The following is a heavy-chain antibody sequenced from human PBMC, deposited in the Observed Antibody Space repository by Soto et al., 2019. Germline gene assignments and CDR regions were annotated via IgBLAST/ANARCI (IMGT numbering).Heavy chain of an antibody. V-gene: IGHV3-73*01. CDR2: IRSKTYNYAT. J-gene: IGHJ4*02. CDR3: AIEGAGFGH. Sequence: DVQLVESGGGLVQPWGSVRLSCAASGFSFSVSSMHWVRHASGKGLEWLGRIRSKTYNYATTYSESVKDRFIISRDDSQDTMFLQMSSLRTEDTAMDYCAIEGAGFGHWGQGTRVTVSS. D-gene: IGHD1-26*01. CDR1: GFSFSVSS.